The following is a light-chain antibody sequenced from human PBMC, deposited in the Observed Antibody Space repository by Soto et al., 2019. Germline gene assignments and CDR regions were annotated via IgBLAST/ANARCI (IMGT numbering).Light chain of an antibody. CDR2: EVS. V-gene: IGLV2-14*01. CDR3: SSYISSSTFVV. CDR1: SRDVGGYNY. Sequence: QSALTQPASVSGSPGQSITISCTGTSRDVGGYNYVSWHQQHPGKAPKVIITEVSNRPSGVSNRFSGSKSGNTASLTISGRQADDEADYYCSSYISSSTFVVFGGGTKLTVL. J-gene: IGLJ2*01.